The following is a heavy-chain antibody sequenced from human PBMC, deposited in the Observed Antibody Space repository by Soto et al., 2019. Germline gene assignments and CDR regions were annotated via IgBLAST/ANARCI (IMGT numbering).Heavy chain of an antibody. V-gene: IGHV1-8*01. CDR1: GYTFISYD. CDR3: ARGDGDSFDY. D-gene: IGHD4-4*01. CDR2: MNPNTGDT. J-gene: IGHJ4*02. Sequence: QVQLVQSGAEVKKPGASVKVSCKASGYTFISYDINWVRQATGQGLEWMGWMNPNTGDTGYAQKFQGRVTMTRNTSINSAKLELSSMRSDETVVYWCARGDGDSFDYWGQGTLVTVSS.